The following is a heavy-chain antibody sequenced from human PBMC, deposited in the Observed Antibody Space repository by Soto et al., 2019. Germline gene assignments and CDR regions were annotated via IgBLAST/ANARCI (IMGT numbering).Heavy chain of an antibody. CDR2: IYYSGST. Sequence: SETLSLTCTVSGGSISSYYWSWIRQPPGKGLEWIGYIYYSGSTNYNPSLKSRVTISVDTSKNQFSLKLSSVTAADTAVYYCARVWVKRIGGYDILTGAVRPSDPWGQGTLVTVSS. CDR3: ARVWVKRIGGYDILTGAVRPSDP. D-gene: IGHD3-9*01. CDR1: GGSISSYY. V-gene: IGHV4-59*01. J-gene: IGHJ5*02.